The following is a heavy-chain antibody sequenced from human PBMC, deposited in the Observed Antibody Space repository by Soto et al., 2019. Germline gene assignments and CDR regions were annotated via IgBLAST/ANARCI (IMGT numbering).Heavy chain of an antibody. Sequence: QVQLVESGGGVVQPGRSLRLSCAASGFTFSSYGMHWVRQAPGKGLEWVAVISYDGSNKYYADSVKGRFTISRDNSKNTLYLQMNNLRAEDTSVYYCAKDRNSGWQYYYYGMDVWGQGTTVTVSS. CDR1: GFTFSSYG. V-gene: IGHV3-30*18. D-gene: IGHD6-19*01. J-gene: IGHJ6*02. CDR2: ISYDGSNK. CDR3: AKDRNSGWQYYYYGMDV.